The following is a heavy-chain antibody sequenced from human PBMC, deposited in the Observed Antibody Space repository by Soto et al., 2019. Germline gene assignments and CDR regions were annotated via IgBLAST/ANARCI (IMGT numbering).Heavy chain of an antibody. Sequence: PGGSLRLSCAASVLTFRNYGMHWVRQAPGKGLEWVAVMSHDGRYRYYADSVKGRFTISRDNSKNTLYLQMNSLSVEDTAMYYCTKGGYTRSWNDAAGMDVWGQGTTVTVSS. J-gene: IGHJ6*02. CDR2: MSHDGRYR. D-gene: IGHD6-13*01. V-gene: IGHV3-30*18. CDR3: TKGGYTRSWNDAAGMDV. CDR1: VLTFRNYG.